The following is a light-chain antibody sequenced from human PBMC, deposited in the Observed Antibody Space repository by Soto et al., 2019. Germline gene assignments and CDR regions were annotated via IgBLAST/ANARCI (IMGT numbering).Light chain of an antibody. CDR1: SSDIGGYNY. CDR2: EVI. J-gene: IGLJ3*02. V-gene: IGLV2-14*01. Sequence: QSALTQPASVSGSPGQSITISCTGTSSDIGGYNYVSWYQQHPGKAPKLIIYEVINRPSGVSSRFSGSKSGNTASLTISGLQAEDEADYYCTSFTSSDTWVFGGGTKLTVL. CDR3: TSFTSSDTWV.